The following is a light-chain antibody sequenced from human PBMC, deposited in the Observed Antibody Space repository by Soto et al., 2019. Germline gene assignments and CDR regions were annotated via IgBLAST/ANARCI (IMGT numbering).Light chain of an antibody. V-gene: IGKV1-39*01. CDR3: QQSYSTPVT. CDR1: QSISSY. Sequence: DIQMTPSPSSLSASVVDRVTITCRASQSISSYLNWYRQKPGKAPKLLIYAASSLQSGVPSRFSGSGSGTDFTLTISSLQPEDFATYYCQQSYSTPVTFGQGTRLEIK. J-gene: IGKJ5*01. CDR2: AAS.